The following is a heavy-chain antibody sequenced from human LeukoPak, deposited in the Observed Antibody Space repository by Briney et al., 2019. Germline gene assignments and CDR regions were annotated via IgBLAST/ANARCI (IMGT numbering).Heavy chain of an antibody. CDR3: AKDGSWGDYYFYFYMDV. Sequence: QTGGSLRLSCEASGSGFTFGNFGMSWVRQAPGKGLEWLSGISGSGYYTYYADSVKGRFTISRDNSKNTLYIQMNSLRAEDTAVYYCAKDGSWGDYYFYFYMDVWGKGTTVTVSS. CDR1: GSGFTFGNFG. CDR2: ISGSGYYT. D-gene: IGHD3-16*01. V-gene: IGHV3-23*01. J-gene: IGHJ6*03.